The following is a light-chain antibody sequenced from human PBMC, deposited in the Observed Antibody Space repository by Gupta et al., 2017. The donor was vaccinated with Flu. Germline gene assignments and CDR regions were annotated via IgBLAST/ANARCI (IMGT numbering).Light chain of an antibody. CDR2: DTN. CDR1: TGSVTSGYY. V-gene: IGLV7-46*01. CDR3: LLPHNGAPRPGE. Sequence: TLTCSSSTGSVTSGYYHYGLQQKPGQAPRTLIFDTNNKHSCTPARFSGSLLGGKSALTLSGAQPEDEAEYYCLLPHNGAPRPGEFGGGTKLTVL. J-gene: IGLJ3*02.